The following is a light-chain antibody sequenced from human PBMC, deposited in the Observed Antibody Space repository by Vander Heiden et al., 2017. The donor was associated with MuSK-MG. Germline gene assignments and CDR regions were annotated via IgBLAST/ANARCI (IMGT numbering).Light chain of an antibody. CDR1: TYNIGSTT. J-gene: IGLJ3*02. CDR2: NNN. Sequence: QSVLTQPPSASGTPGQRATISCSGGTYNIGSTTVSWFQQVPGTAPKLLIYNNNMRPSGVPGRFSGSKSGTSASLAITGLQSEDETDYYCTTWDDSLSGRVFGGGTKLTVL. CDR3: TTWDDSLSGRV. V-gene: IGLV1-44*01.